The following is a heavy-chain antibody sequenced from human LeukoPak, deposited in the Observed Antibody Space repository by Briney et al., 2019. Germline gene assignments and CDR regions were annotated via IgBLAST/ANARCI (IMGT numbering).Heavy chain of an antibody. CDR1: GFTFNTYW. Sequence: GGSLRLSCAASGFTFNTYWMSWARQAPGKGLEWVANIKQDGSEKYYVDSVKGRFTISRDNAKNSLYLQMNSLRAEDTAVYYCARDWLAAAGSDAFDIWGQGTMVTVSS. D-gene: IGHD6-13*01. CDR2: IKQDGSEK. CDR3: ARDWLAAAGSDAFDI. J-gene: IGHJ3*02. V-gene: IGHV3-7*01.